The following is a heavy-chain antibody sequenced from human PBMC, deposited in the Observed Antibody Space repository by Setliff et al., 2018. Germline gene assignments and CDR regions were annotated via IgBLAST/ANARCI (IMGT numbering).Heavy chain of an antibody. V-gene: IGHV1-69*05. CDR3: AREGVDTRSSTDYRYYMDV. D-gene: IGHD5-18*01. CDR2: TIPSFGST. Sequence: ASVKVSCKASGGTFRSHGISWVRQAPGQGLEWMGGTIPSFGSTNYAQKFQDRVTIITDESTSTAYMELSSLRTEDTAVYYCAREGVDTRSSTDYRYYMDVWGKGTTVTVSS. CDR1: GGTFRSHG. J-gene: IGHJ6*03.